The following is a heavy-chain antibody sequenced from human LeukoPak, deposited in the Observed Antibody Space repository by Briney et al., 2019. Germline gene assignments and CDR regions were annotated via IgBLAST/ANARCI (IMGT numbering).Heavy chain of an antibody. V-gene: IGHV1-46*01. J-gene: IGHJ5*02. CDR3: AKGARELWIGESGNWFDP. CDR2: INPSGGST. Sequence: VASVKVSCKASGYTFTSYYMHWVRQAPGQGLEWMGIINPSGGSTTYAQKFQGRVTMTRDTSTSTVYMELYSLRSEDTAAYYCAKGARELWIGESGNWFDPWGQGTLVTVSS. CDR1: GYTFTSYY. D-gene: IGHD3-10*01.